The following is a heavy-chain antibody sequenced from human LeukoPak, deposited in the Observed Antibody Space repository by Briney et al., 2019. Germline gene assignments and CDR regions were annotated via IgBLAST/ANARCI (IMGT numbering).Heavy chain of an antibody. D-gene: IGHD3-3*01. CDR1: GGSISNYY. J-gene: IGHJ6*03. CDR3: AKDFWSGYDADYYYCMDV. V-gene: IGHV4-59*01. CDR2: IYYNGST. Sequence: KPSETLSLTCTASGGSISNYYWSWIRQPPGKGLEWIGYIYYNGSTNYNPSLKSRVTISADTSTNKFSLMLSSVTAGDMVVYYCAKDFWSGYDADYYYCMDVWGKGTTVTVSS.